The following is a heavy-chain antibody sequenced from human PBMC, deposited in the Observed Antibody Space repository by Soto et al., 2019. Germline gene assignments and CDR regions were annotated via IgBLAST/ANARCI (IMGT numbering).Heavy chain of an antibody. CDR2: IGGSGGST. J-gene: IGHJ4*02. CDR3: AKGGITARFDY. V-gene: IGHV3-23*01. CDR1: GFTFSSYA. D-gene: IGHD3-10*01. Sequence: LRLSCAASGFTFSSYAMSWVRQAPGKGLEWVSTIGGSGGSTYYADSVKGRFTISRDNSKNTLYLQMNSLRAEDTAVYHCAKGGITARFDYWGQGILVTVSS.